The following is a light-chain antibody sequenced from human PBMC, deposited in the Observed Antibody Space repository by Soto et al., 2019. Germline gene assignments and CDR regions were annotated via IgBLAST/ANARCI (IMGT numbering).Light chain of an antibody. V-gene: IGKV1-39*01. Sequence: DIQMTQSPSSLSVSVGDKVTITCRASRSISNYLNWYQQKPGKAPELLIYASVNLQSGVPSRFSGSGSWTDFTLTINSLQPDDFATYYCQQSYNTPYTCGQGTKLEI. J-gene: IGKJ2*01. CDR2: ASV. CDR1: RSISNY. CDR3: QQSYNTPYT.